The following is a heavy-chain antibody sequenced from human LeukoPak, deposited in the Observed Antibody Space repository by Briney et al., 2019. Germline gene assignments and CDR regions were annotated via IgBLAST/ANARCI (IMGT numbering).Heavy chain of an antibody. CDR2: INHSGST. V-gene: IGHV4-34*01. Sequence: SETLSLTCAVYGGSFSGYYWSWIRQPPGKGLEWIGEINHSGSTNYNPSLKSRVTISVDTSKNQFSLKLSSVTAADTAVYYCASNPLAYYYYYYGMDAWGQGTTVTVSS. J-gene: IGHJ6*02. CDR3: ASNPLAYYYYYYGMDA. CDR1: GGSFSGYY.